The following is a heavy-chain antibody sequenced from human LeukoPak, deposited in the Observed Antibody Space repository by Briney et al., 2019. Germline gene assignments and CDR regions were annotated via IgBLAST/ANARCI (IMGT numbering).Heavy chain of an antibody. D-gene: IGHD5-12*01. CDR3: ARDYSGYLYYFDY. J-gene: IGHJ4*02. CDR1: GFTFSSYG. CDR2: IWYDGSNK. Sequence: PGGSLRLSCAASGFTFSSYGMHWVRQAPGKGLEWVAVIWYDGSNKYYADSVKGRFTISGDNSKNTLYLQMNSLRAEDTAVYYCARDYSGYLYYFDYWGQGTLVTVSS. V-gene: IGHV3-33*01.